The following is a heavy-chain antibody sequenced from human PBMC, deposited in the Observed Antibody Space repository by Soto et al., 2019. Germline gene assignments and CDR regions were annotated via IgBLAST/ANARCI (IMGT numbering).Heavy chain of an antibody. CDR2: ISFSGGT. Sequence: QVQLQESGPGLVKPSETLSLICTVSGDSISDYYWSWIRQTPRKGLEWIGYISFSGGTLYNPSLMGRITISRDTSKNHLSRRLTSVTFADTAVYFCARNGPNSAGVNDGVAFWGRGTMVNVFS. V-gene: IGHV4-59*01. J-gene: IGHJ3*01. CDR3: ARNGPNSAGVNDGVAF. CDR1: GDSISDYY. D-gene: IGHD2-21*01.